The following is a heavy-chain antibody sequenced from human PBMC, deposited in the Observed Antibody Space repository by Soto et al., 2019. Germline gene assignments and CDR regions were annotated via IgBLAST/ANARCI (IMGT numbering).Heavy chain of an antibody. D-gene: IGHD6-13*01. V-gene: IGHV1-18*01. CDR2: ISGYNSIT. J-gene: IGHJ4*02. CDR1: GYTFSSYG. Sequence: QVQLVQSGAEVKKPGASVKVSCAASGYTFSSYGISWVRQAPGQGFEWMGWISGYNSITRYAQKFQGRVTMTTDTSTSTAYRELRSLRSDDTAVYYCARAFGSTDYWGQGTLVTVSS. CDR3: ARAFGSTDY.